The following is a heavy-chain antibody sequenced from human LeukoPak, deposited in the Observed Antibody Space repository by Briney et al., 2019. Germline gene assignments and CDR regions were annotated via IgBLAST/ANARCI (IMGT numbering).Heavy chain of an antibody. CDR3: ARDRGLGGSYWIDAFDI. Sequence: SETLSLTCTVSGVSISTNSFYWGWIRQPPGKGLEWIGTISYAGSTYYTPSLNSRVTISVDTSKNQFSLKLSSVTAADTAVYYCARDRGLGGSYWIDAFDIWGQGTMVTVSS. CDR1: GVSISTNSFY. J-gene: IGHJ3*02. V-gene: IGHV4-39*02. D-gene: IGHD1-26*01. CDR2: ISYAGST.